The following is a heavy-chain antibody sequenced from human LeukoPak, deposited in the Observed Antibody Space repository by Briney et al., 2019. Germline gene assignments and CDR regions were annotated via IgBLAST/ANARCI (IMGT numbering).Heavy chain of an antibody. J-gene: IGHJ3*02. CDR2: IKQDGSEK. CDR3: ARDPYVSSAFGI. V-gene: IGHV3-7*01. CDR1: GFTFSSYW. D-gene: IGHD3-16*01. Sequence: GGSLRLSCAPSGFTFSSYWMSWVRQAPGKGLEWVANIKQDGSEKYYVDSVKGRFTISRDNAKNSLYLQMNSLRAEDTAVYYCARDPYVSSAFGIWGQGTMVTVSS.